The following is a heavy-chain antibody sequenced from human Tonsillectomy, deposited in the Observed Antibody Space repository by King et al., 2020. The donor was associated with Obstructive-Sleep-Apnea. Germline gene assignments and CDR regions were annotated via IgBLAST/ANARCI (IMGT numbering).Heavy chain of an antibody. J-gene: IGHJ6*02. D-gene: IGHD1-26*01. CDR3: ARETGGSYWDYYYGMDV. CDR2: IYYSGST. Sequence: VQLQESGPGLVKPSETLSLTCTVSGGSINSYYWSWIRQPPGKGLEWIGYIYYSGSTNYNPSLQSRVIISVDTSKNQFSLKLTSVTAADTAVYYCARETGGSYWDYYYGMDVWGQGTTVTVSS. CDR1: GGSINSYY. V-gene: IGHV4-59*01.